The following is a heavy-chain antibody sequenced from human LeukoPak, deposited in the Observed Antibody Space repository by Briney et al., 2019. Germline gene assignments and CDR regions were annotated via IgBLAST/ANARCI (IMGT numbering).Heavy chain of an antibody. CDR2: INPSGGST. J-gene: IGHJ5*02. D-gene: IGHD3-10*01. CDR1: GYTFTGNN. V-gene: IGHV1-46*01. Sequence: ASVQVSCKAFGYTFTGNNIYWVRQAPGQGLEWMGIINPSGGSTSYAQKFQGRVTMTRDMSTSTVYMELSSLRSEDTAVYYCARDGQLLWFGTRPHNWFDPWGQGTLVTVSS. CDR3: ARDGQLLWFGTRPHNWFDP.